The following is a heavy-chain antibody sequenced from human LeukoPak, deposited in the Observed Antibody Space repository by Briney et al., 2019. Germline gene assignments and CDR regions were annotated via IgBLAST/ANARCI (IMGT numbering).Heavy chain of an antibody. CDR3: ARDRYYGSGIFDY. Sequence: QPGGSLRLSCAASGFTFSSYWMSWVRQAPGKGLEWVANIKQDGSEKYYVDSVKGRSTISRDNAKNSLYLQMNSLRAEDTAVYYCARDRYYGSGIFDYWGQGTLVTVSS. D-gene: IGHD3-10*01. CDR2: IKQDGSEK. J-gene: IGHJ4*02. CDR1: GFTFSSYW. V-gene: IGHV3-7*01.